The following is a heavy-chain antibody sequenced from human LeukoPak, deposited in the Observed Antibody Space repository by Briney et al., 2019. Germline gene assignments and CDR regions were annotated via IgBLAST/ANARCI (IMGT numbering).Heavy chain of an antibody. CDR2: INPSGGST. Sequence: ASVKVSCKASGYTFTSYYMHWVRLAPGQGLEWMGIINPSGGSTSYAQKFQGRVTMTRDTSTSTVYMELSSLRSEDTAVYYCARDFLVATTGNWFDPWGQGILVTVSS. D-gene: IGHD5-12*01. J-gene: IGHJ5*02. CDR3: ARDFLVATTGNWFDP. CDR1: GYTFTSYY. V-gene: IGHV1-46*01.